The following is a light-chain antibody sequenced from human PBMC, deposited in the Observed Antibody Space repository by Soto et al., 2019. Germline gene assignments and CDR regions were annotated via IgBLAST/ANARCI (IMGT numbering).Light chain of an antibody. CDR1: QSLRSS. V-gene: IGKV3-15*01. CDR3: QQYNNWPQT. CDR2: DAS. Sequence: ETMMTQSPDTLSVSLGERATLSCRASQSLRSSLAWYQQKPGQAPRLLIYDASTRATGIPARFSGSGSGTDFTLTISGLQSEDFAVYYCQQYNNWPQTFGQGNPVEIK. J-gene: IGKJ1*01.